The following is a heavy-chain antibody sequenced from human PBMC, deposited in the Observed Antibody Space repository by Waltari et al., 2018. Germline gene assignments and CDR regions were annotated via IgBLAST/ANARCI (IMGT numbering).Heavy chain of an antibody. D-gene: IGHD3-10*01. CDR2: IRSKANSYAT. CDR1: GFTFSRSA. CDR3: TRSRGVIDY. J-gene: IGHJ4*02. Sequence: EVQLVESGGGLVQPGGSLKLSCAASGFTFSRSAMHWVRQASGKGLEWVGRIRSKANSYATAYAASVKGRFTISRDDSKNTAYLQMNSLKTEDTAVYYCTRSRGVIDYWGQGTLVTVSP. V-gene: IGHV3-73*01.